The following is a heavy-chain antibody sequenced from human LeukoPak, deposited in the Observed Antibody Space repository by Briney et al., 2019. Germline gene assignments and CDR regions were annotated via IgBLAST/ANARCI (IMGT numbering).Heavy chain of an antibody. V-gene: IGHV3-30*02. D-gene: IGHD6-13*01. Sequence: TGGSLRLSCAASGFTFSGYDMHWVRQAPDKGLEWVALIRSDGSDKYYADSVKGRFTISRDNSKNTLFLQMNSLRAEDTAVYYCAKDIAAAGGPCAYWGRGTLVTVSS. J-gene: IGHJ4*02. CDR1: GFTFSGYD. CDR3: AKDIAAAGGPCAY. CDR2: IRSDGSDK.